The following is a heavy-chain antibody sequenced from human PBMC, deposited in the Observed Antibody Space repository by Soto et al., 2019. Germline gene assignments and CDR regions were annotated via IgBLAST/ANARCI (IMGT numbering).Heavy chain of an antibody. Sequence: PSETLSLTCTVSGGSISSSDYYWAWIRQPPGKGLEWIGNIYYSGNTYYKPSLNSRVTISVDTSKNQFSLKLSSVTAADTAVYYCARRGRGWHTPYYYYGMDVWGQGTTVTVSS. D-gene: IGHD6-19*01. V-gene: IGHV4-39*01. CDR3: ARRGRGWHTPYYYYGMDV. CDR2: IYYSGNT. J-gene: IGHJ6*02. CDR1: GGSISSSDYY.